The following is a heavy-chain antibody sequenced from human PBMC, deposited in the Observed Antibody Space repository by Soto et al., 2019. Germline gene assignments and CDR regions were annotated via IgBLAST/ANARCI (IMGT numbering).Heavy chain of an antibody. Sequence: QVQLVQSGAEVKKPGSSVKVSCKASGGTFSSYTISWVRQAPGQGLEWMGRIIPILGIANYAQKFQGRVTTXXDXSXXTAYMELSSLRSEDTAVHYCAIPRHMTDSTFWFDPWGQGTLVTVSS. CDR2: IIPILGIA. CDR3: AIPRHMTDSTFWFDP. CDR1: GGTFSSYT. V-gene: IGHV1-69*02. J-gene: IGHJ5*02. D-gene: IGHD2-21*02.